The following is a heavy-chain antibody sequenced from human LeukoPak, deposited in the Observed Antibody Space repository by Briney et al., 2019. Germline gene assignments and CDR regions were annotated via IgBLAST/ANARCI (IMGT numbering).Heavy chain of an antibody. CDR1: GYTFTSYD. D-gene: IGHD3-22*01. CDR2: MNPNSGNT. Sequence: ASVKVSCKASGYTFTSYDINWVRQATGQGLEWMGWMNPNSGNTGYAQKFQGRVTMTRNTSISTAYMELSSLRSEDTAVYYRASAQYDSSGHVVAFDIWGQGTMVTVSS. CDR3: ASAQYDSSGHVVAFDI. V-gene: IGHV1-8*01. J-gene: IGHJ3*02.